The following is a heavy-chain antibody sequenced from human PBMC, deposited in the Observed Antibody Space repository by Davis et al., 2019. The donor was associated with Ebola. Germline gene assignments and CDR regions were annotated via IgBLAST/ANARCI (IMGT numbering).Heavy chain of an antibody. D-gene: IGHD2-15*01. V-gene: IGHV3-66*01. CDR2: IYSGGST. Sequence: PGGSLRLSCAASGFTVSSNYMSWVRQAPGKGLEWVSVIYSGGSTYYADSVKGRFTISRDNSKNTLYLQMNSLRAEDTAVYYCARGRPGSCSGGSCYLFDYWGQGTLVTVSS. J-gene: IGHJ4*02. CDR3: ARGRPGSCSGGSCYLFDY. CDR1: GFTVSSNY.